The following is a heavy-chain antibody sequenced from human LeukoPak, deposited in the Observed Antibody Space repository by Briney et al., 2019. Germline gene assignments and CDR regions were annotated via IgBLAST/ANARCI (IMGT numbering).Heavy chain of an antibody. D-gene: IGHD3-3*01. Sequence: PSETLSLTCTVSGGSISSYYWSWLRQPAGKGLEWIGRIYTSGSTNYNPSLKSRVTMSVDTSKNQFSLKLSSVTAADTAVYYCAREVLEVDFWSGYPSYDAFDIWGQGTMVTVSS. J-gene: IGHJ3*02. CDR3: AREVLEVDFWSGYPSYDAFDI. CDR1: GGSISSYY. V-gene: IGHV4-4*07. CDR2: IYTSGST.